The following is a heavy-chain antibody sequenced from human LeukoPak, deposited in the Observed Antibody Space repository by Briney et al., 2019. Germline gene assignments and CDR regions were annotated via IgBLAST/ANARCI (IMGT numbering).Heavy chain of an antibody. CDR3: AKPAISSRGWYYDY. CDR1: GFTFSSYA. CDR2: INDSGGST. V-gene: IGHV3-23*01. J-gene: IGHJ4*02. Sequence: GGSLRLSCAASGFTFSSYAMSWVRQAPGKGLEWVSAINDSGGSTYYADSVKGRFTISRDNSKNTLYLQMNSLRAEDTAVYYCAKPAISSRGWYYDYWGQGTLVTVSS. D-gene: IGHD6-19*01.